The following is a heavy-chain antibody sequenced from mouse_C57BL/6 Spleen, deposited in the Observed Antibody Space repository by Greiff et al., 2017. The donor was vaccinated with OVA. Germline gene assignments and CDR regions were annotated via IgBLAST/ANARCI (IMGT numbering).Heavy chain of an antibody. CDR2: IDPENGDT. Sequence: EVQLQQSGAELVRPGASVKLSCTASGFNIKDDYMHWVKQRPEQGLEWIGWIDPENGDTEYASKFQGQATITADTSSNTAYLQLSSLASEDTAVYYCTTYCGSSSYYLDYWGQGTTLTVSS. D-gene: IGHD1-1*01. V-gene: IGHV14-4*01. CDR3: TTYCGSSSYYLDY. CDR1: GFNIKDDY. J-gene: IGHJ2*01.